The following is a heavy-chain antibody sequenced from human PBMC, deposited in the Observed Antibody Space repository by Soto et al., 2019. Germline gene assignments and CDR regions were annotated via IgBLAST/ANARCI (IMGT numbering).Heavy chain of an antibody. CDR1: GFTVSDNY. J-gene: IGHJ4*02. V-gene: IGHV3-53*01. D-gene: IGHD6-19*01. CDR3: ARDKGGGWYYFDS. Sequence: VGSLRLSCAASGFTVSDNYMTWVRQAPGKGLEWVSVLYSAGNAYYADSVQGRFTISRDDSKNTLYLQMNRLRAEDTAVYYCARDKGGGWYYFDSWGQGTLVTVSS. CDR2: LYSAGNA.